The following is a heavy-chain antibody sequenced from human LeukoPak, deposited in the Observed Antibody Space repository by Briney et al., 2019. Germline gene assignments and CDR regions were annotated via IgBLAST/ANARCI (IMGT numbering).Heavy chain of an antibody. CDR1: GYTFTGYY. V-gene: IGHV1-2*06. CDR3: ARTALDLYYYDSSDSAGFDY. J-gene: IGHJ4*02. CDR2: INPNSGGT. Sequence: ASLKVSCKASGYTFTGYYMHWVRQAPGQGLEWMGRINPNSGGTNYAQKFQGRVTMTRDTSISTAYMELSRLRFDDTAVYYCARTALDLYYYDSSDSAGFDYWGQGTLVTVSS. D-gene: IGHD3-22*01.